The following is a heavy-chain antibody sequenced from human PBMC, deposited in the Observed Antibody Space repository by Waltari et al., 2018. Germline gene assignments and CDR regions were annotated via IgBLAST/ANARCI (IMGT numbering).Heavy chain of an antibody. Sequence: EVQLVESGGGLVQPGGSLRLSCAASGFTFSSYTMSWVRQAPGKGLEWVSFISSSTIYYADSVKGRFTISRDNAKNSLYLQMNSLRAEDTAMYYCTREIGGWSGYWGQGTLVTVSS. J-gene: IGHJ4*02. V-gene: IGHV3-48*01. D-gene: IGHD2-15*01. CDR2: ISSSTI. CDR3: TREIGGWSGY. CDR1: GFTFSSYT.